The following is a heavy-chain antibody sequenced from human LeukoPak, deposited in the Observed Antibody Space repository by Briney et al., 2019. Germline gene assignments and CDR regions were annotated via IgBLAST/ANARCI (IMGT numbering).Heavy chain of an antibody. Sequence: KSGGSLRLSCAASGFIFSDYYMGWLRQAPGRGLEWVSYISDSGSNIYYTDSVKGRFTMSRDNAKKSLYLQMNSLRAEDTAVYYCAKEGYDYVWGSYRYLYYFDYWGQGTLVTVSS. J-gene: IGHJ4*02. V-gene: IGHV3-11*04. CDR2: ISDSGSNI. D-gene: IGHD3-16*02. CDR3: AKEGYDYVWGSYRYLYYFDY. CDR1: GFIFSDYY.